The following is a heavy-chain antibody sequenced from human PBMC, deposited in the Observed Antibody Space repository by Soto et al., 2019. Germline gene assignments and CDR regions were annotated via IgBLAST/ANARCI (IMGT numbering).Heavy chain of an antibody. J-gene: IGHJ6*02. CDR2: INPSGGST. CDR1: GYTFTSYY. Sequence: ASVKVSCKASGYTFTSYYMHWVRQAPGQGLEWMGIINPSGGSTSYAQKFQGRVTMTRDTSTSTVYMELSSLRSEDTAVYYCAREFGSNSDYGFLPDHYYYGMDVWGQGTTVTVSS. CDR3: AREFGSNSDYGFLPDHYYYGMDV. V-gene: IGHV1-46*01. D-gene: IGHD3-10*01.